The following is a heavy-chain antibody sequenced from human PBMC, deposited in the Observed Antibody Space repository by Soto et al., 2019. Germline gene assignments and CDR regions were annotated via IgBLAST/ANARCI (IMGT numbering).Heavy chain of an antibody. CDR1: GGTFSSYA. CDR2: IIPIFGTA. Sequence: QVQLVQSGAEVKKPGSSVKVSCKASGGTFSSYAISWVRQAPGQGREWMGGIIPIFGTANYAQKFQGRVTMTADESTSTADMELSSLRSEDTAVYYCARDSSSDGYDYWGQGPLVTVSS. V-gene: IGHV1-69*12. J-gene: IGHJ4*02. CDR3: ARDSSSDGYDY. D-gene: IGHD6-6*01.